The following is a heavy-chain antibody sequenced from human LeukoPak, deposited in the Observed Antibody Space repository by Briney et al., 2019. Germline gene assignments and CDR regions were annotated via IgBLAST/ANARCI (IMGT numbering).Heavy chain of an antibody. J-gene: IGHJ4*02. CDR3: VTIGWRGVVFRF. V-gene: IGHV1-24*01. D-gene: IGHD3-3*01. CDR1: GYTLTELS. Sequence: ASVKASCKVSGYTLTELSMHWVRQAPGKGLEWMGGFDPEDGETIYAQKFQGRVTMTEDTSTDIACMVLSSLRSEDTAVYYCVTIGWRGVVFRFWGQGTLVTVSS. CDR2: FDPEDGET.